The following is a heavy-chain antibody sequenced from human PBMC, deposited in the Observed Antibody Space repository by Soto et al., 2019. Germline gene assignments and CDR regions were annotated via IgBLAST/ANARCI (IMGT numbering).Heavy chain of an antibody. D-gene: IGHD3-10*01. CDR2: IYHSGST. V-gene: IGHV4-4*02. CDR3: ASKFGELLADAFDI. CDR1: GGSISSRNW. Sequence: QVQLQESGPGLVKPSGTLSLTCAVSGGSISSRNWWSWVRQPPGQGLEWIGEIYHSGSTNYNPSLKSRVTISVDKSKNQFSLKLSSVTVADTAVYYCASKFGELLADAFDIWGQGTMVTVSS. J-gene: IGHJ3*02.